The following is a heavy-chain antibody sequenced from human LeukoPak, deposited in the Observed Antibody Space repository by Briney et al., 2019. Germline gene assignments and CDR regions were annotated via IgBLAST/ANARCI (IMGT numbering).Heavy chain of an antibody. D-gene: IGHD3-22*01. J-gene: IGHJ4*02. CDR2: VSASGGST. V-gene: IGHV3-23*01. Sequence: GGSLRLSCAASGFTFSTYAMSWVRQAPGKGLEWVSGVSASGGSTNYADSVKGRFTISRDNSKNTLYLQMNSLRAEDTAVCYCAKRLSIVDPYFDYWGQGTLVTVSS. CDR3: AKRLSIVDPYFDY. CDR1: GFTFSTYA.